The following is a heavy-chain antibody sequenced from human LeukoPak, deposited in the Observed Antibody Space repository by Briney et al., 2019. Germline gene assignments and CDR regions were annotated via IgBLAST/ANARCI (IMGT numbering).Heavy chain of an antibody. V-gene: IGHV4-4*07. D-gene: IGHD3-22*01. CDR2: LHASEST. J-gene: IGHJ3*01. Sequence: PSETLSLTCTVSGAHISNYYWTWVRQSAAQGLEWIGRLHASESTIYNPSLKSRVTMSIDTSKDQLSLTMTSVTAADSAVYYCATHSSGAAFDVWGQGTVVNVSS. CDR3: ATHSSGAAFDV. CDR1: GAHISNYY.